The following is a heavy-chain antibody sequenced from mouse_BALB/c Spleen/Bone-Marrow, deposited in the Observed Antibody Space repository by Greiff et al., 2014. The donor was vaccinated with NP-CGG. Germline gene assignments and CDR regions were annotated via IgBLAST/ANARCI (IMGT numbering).Heavy chain of an antibody. CDR2: IDPYSGGT. CDR1: GYAFTNYN. J-gene: IGHJ2*01. Sequence: EVQLQQSGPELAKPGASVKVSCKASGYAFTNYNMNWVKRSHGKSLEWIGYIDPYSGGTNYNQKFRGKATLTVDKSSSTAYMHLNSLTSEDSAVYYCSRGVLAYFDYWGQGTTLTVSS. D-gene: IGHD2-14*01. V-gene: IGHV1S135*01. CDR3: SRGVLAYFDY.